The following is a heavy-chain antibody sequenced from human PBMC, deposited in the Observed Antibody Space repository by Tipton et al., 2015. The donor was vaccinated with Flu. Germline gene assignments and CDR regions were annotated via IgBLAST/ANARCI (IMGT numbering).Heavy chain of an antibody. V-gene: IGHV5-51*01. Sequence: QVQSGAEVKKPGESLKISCKVSGYSFTNFWIGWVRQMPGKGLEWMGIIYLADSDVRYSPSFQGQVTISVDRSISTAFLHWSSLKASDSGIYYCARQDSLAWSSWGQGTLVTVSS. J-gene: IGHJ5*02. D-gene: IGHD2-15*01. CDR2: IYLADSDV. CDR3: ARQDSLAWSS. CDR1: GYSFTNFW.